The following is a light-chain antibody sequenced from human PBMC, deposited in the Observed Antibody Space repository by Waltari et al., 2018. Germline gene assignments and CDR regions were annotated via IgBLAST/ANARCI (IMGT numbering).Light chain of an antibody. V-gene: IGKV1-5*03. CDR2: KAS. J-gene: IGKJ3*01. CDR3: QQYNSYHIFT. Sequence: DIQMTQSPSTLPASIGDRVTITCRASQTMNSWLAWYQQKPGKAPKLLIYKASSLETGVPSRFSGSESGTEFTLTINSLQPDDFATYYCQQYNSYHIFTFGPGTKVEI. CDR1: QTMNSW.